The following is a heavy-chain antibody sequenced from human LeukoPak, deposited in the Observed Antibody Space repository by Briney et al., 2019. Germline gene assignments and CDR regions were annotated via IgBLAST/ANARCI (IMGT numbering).Heavy chain of an antibody. Sequence: GGSLRLSCAAFGFTFSSYAMSWVRQAPGKGLEWVSAISESGGSTYYADSVKGRFTISRDNSRNTLYLQLNSLRVEDTAIYYCAETSGGNYWGQGTLVTVSS. CDR1: GFTFSSYA. CDR2: ISESGGST. J-gene: IGHJ4*02. V-gene: IGHV3-23*01. CDR3: AETSGGNY. D-gene: IGHD2-15*01.